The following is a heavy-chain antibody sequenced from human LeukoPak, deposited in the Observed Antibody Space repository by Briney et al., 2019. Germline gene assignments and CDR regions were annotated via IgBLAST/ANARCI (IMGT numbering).Heavy chain of an antibody. D-gene: IGHD6-13*01. CDR3: ARMYSSNVGNFDY. CDR2: INPNSGGT. V-gene: IGHV1-2*02. J-gene: IGHJ4*02. Sequence: WASVTVSCKASGYTFTGYYMHWVRQAPGQGLEWMGWINPNSGGTNYAQKFQGRVTMTRDTSISTAYMELSRLRSDDTAVYYCARMYSSNVGNFDYWGQGTLVTVSS. CDR1: GYTFTGYY.